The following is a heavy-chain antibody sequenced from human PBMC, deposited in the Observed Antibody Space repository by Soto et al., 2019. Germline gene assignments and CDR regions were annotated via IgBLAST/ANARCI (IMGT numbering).Heavy chain of an antibody. CDR1: GFTFSSYA. V-gene: IGHV3-30-3*01. CDR2: ISYDGSNK. D-gene: IGHD1-26*01. Sequence: GGSLRLSCAASGFTFSSYAMHWVRQAPGKGLEWVALISYDGSNKYYADSVKGRFTISRDNSKNTLYLQMNSLRAEDTAVYYCARESGPSDYLAFDYWGQGTLVTVSS. CDR3: ARESGPSDYLAFDY. J-gene: IGHJ4*02.